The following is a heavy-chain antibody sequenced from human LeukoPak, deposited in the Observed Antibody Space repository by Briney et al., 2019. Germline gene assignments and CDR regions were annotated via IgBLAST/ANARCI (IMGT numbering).Heavy chain of an antibody. J-gene: IGHJ6*02. CDR2: INAGNGNT. Sequence: ASVKVSCKASGYTFTSYGVHWVRQAPGQRLEWMGWINAGNGNTDYSQKFQGRVTITGDTSASTAYMELSSLRSEDTAVYYCARLHPGIGYYYGVDVWGQGTTVTVSS. D-gene: IGHD3-10*01. CDR1: GYTFTSYG. CDR3: ARLHPGIGYYYGVDV. V-gene: IGHV1-3*01.